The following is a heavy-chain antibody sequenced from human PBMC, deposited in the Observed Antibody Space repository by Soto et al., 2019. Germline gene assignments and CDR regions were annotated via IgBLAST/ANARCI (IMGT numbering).Heavy chain of an antibody. D-gene: IGHD1-7*01. CDR2: ITSSSNYI. CDR3: ARDDRTGTIDY. J-gene: IGHJ4*02. CDR1: GFTFSSHS. Sequence: GGSLRLSCAASGFTFSSHSMNWVRQAPGKGLEWVSSITSSSNYINYADSVKGRFTISRDNAKNSLHLQMNSLRAEDTAIYYCARDDRTGTIDYWGQGTLVTVSS. V-gene: IGHV3-21*01.